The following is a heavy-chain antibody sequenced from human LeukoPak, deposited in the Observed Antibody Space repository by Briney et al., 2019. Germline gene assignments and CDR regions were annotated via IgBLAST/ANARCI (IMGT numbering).Heavy chain of an antibody. Sequence: GGSLRLSCVASGFPFSSYWMTWVRQAPGKGLEWVANIKQDGSKKSYVDSVKGRFTISRDNAKNSLYLQMNSLRAEDAAIYYCTRVGYIDEGIDYWGQGTLVTVSS. J-gene: IGHJ4*02. D-gene: IGHD5-24*01. CDR2: IKQDGSKK. CDR1: GFPFSSYW. CDR3: TRVGYIDEGIDY. V-gene: IGHV3-7*04.